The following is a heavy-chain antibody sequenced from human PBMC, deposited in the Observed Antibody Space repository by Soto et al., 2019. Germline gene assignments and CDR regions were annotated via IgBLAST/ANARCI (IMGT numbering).Heavy chain of an antibody. CDR3: ARARPGIAVAPFDY. D-gene: IGHD6-19*01. CDR2: ISAYNGNT. CDR1: GYTFTSYG. V-gene: IGHV1-18*04. J-gene: IGHJ4*02. Sequence: ASVKVSCKAPGYTFTSYGISWVRQAPGQGLEWMGWISAYNGNTNYAQKLQGRVTMTTDTSTSTAYMELRSLRSDDTAVYYCARARPGIAVAPFDYWGQGTLVTVSS.